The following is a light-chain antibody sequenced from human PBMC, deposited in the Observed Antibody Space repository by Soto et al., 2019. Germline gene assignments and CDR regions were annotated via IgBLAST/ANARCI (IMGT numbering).Light chain of an antibody. CDR1: QGISRY. CDR3: QQLNSFPWT. V-gene: IGKV1-9*01. CDR2: AAS. J-gene: IGKJ1*01. Sequence: IQLTQSPSSLSASVGDRVTITCRASQGISRYLAWYQQKPGEAPKLLIYAASTLQTGVPSRFSGSGSGTDFTLTISSLQPEDFATYYCQQLNSFPWTFGQVSTVEIK.